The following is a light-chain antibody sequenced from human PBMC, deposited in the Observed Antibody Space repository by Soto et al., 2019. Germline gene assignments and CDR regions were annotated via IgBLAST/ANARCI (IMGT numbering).Light chain of an antibody. CDR1: QKITEK. J-gene: IGKJ1*01. CDR2: GAF. Sequence: EIVLTQSPGTLSLSPGERATLSCRASQKITEKVVWYQQKSGQAPRLLIYGAFTRAAGVPARFSGSGSGTEFTLTISSMQSEDSAVYFCQQYANCPKTVGQGTKVDSK. CDR3: QQYANCPKT. V-gene: IGKV3-15*01.